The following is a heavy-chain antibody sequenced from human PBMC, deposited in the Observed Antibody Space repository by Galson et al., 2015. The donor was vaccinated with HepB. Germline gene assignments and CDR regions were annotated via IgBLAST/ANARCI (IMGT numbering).Heavy chain of an antibody. CDR1: GFTFSRYW. Sequence: SLRLSCAASGFTFSRYWMSWVRQAPGKGLEWVANIKEDGSEKDYVDSVKGRFTISRGNAKNSLYLQMNSLRAEDTAVYYCARNWGIDYWGQGTLVTVSS. CDR2: IKEDGSEK. CDR3: ARNWGIDY. J-gene: IGHJ4*02. V-gene: IGHV3-7*01. D-gene: IGHD7-27*01.